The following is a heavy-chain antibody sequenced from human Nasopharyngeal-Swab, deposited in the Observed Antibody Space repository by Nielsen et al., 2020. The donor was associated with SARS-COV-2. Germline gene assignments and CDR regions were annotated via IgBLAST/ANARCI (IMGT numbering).Heavy chain of an antibody. V-gene: IGHV4-39*07. J-gene: IGHJ3*02. CDR1: GGSISSSSYY. CDR3: ARGGGRRAFDI. D-gene: IGHD3-16*01. CDR2: IYYGGST. Sequence: GSLRLSCTVSGGSISSSSYYWGWIRQPPGKGLEWIGSIYYGGSTYYNPSLKSRVTISVDTSKNQFSLKLSSVTAADTAVYYCARGGGRRAFDIWGQGTMVTVSS.